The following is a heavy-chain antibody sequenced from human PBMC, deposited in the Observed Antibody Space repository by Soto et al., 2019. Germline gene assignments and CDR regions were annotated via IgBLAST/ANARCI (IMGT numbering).Heavy chain of an antibody. Sequence: QVQLQESGPGLVQPSGTLSLTCAVSGDSITGDNWWSWVRQPPGKGLEWIGEIHHSGATNYNPSLKSRVTLSVDASKNQFSLKLNSVTAADTAMFYCATQGFYRMGVWGRGTTVTVSS. CDR3: ATQGFYRMGV. V-gene: IGHV4-4*02. J-gene: IGHJ6*02. CDR1: GDSITGDNW. CDR2: IHHSGAT.